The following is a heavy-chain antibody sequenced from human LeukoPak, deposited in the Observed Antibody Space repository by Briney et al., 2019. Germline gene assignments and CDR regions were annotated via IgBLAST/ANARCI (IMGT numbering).Heavy chain of an antibody. CDR2: ISGSGT. J-gene: IGHJ3*02. Sequence: GGSLRLSCAASGFTFSSYAMSWVRQAPERGLQWVSGISGSGTYYADFAKGRFTISRDNSKNTLYLQMNSLRAEDTATYYCARDPNGDYIGAFDMWGQGTMVTVS. D-gene: IGHD4-17*01. V-gene: IGHV3-23*01. CDR3: ARDPNGDYIGAFDM. CDR1: GFTFSSYA.